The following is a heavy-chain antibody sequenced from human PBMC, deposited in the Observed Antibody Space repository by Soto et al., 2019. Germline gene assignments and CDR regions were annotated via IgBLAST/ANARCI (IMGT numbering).Heavy chain of an antibody. Sequence: QLQLQESGPGLVKPSETLSLTCSVSGGSISSTGHYWGWIRQPPGKGLEWIGNIYYAGSPYYNPSLKSRVTISMDTSKNHFSLALISVTAADTAVYYCARLMGVVTVDYWGQGALVTVSS. CDR1: GGSISSTGHY. V-gene: IGHV4-39*02. J-gene: IGHJ4*02. CDR3: ARLMGVVTVDY. CDR2: IYYAGSP. D-gene: IGHD2-21*02.